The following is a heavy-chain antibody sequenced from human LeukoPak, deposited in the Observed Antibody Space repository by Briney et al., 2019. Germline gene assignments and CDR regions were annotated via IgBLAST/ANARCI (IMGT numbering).Heavy chain of an antibody. CDR1: GGSISSYY. J-gene: IGHJ6*03. Sequence: SETLSLTCTVSGGSISSYYWSWIRQPPGKGLEWIGYIYYSGSTYYNPSLKSRVTISVDTSKNQFSLKLSSVTAADTAVYYCARGGDYGGYYYMDVWGKGTTVTVPS. CDR3: ARGGDYGGYYYMDV. D-gene: IGHD4-17*01. V-gene: IGHV4-59*06. CDR2: IYYSGST.